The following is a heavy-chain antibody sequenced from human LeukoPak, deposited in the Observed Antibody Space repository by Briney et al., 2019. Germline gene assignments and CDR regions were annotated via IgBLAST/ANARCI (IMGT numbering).Heavy chain of an antibody. CDR3: ARAQGYYYDSSGSVLGY. J-gene: IGHJ4*02. CDR2: ISSSSSTI. Sequence: GGSLRLSCAASGFTFSDYYMSWIRQAPGKGLEWVSYISSSSSTIYYADSVKGRFTISRDNAKNSLYLQMNSLRAEDMAVYYCARAQGYYYDSSGSVLGYWGQGTLVTVSS. V-gene: IGHV3-11*01. CDR1: GFTFSDYY. D-gene: IGHD3-22*01.